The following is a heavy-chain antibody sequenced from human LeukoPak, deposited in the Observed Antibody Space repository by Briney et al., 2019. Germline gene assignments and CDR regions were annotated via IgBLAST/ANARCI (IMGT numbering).Heavy chain of an antibody. V-gene: IGHV3-7*03. CDR3: AKDRCSSTSCHSTAFDY. D-gene: IGHD2-2*01. CDR2: INQDGSQK. J-gene: IGHJ4*02. CDR1: GFTFSSYW. Sequence: PGGSLRLSCAASGFTFSSYWMHWVRQAPGKGLEWVANINQDGSQKYYVDSVKGRFTISRDNAKNSLYLQMNSLRAEDTAVYYCAKDRCSSTSCHSTAFDYWGQGTLVTVSS.